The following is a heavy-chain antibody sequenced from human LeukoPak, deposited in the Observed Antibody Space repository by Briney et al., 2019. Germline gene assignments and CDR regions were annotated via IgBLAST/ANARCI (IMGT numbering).Heavy chain of an antibody. CDR1: GYTLTELS. D-gene: IGHD3-22*01. J-gene: IGHJ4*02. CDR2: FDPEDGET. CDR3: ATDLSSGYHGGHDY. V-gene: IGHV1-24*01. Sequence: ASVKVSCKVSGYTLTELSMHWVRQAPGKGLEWKGGFDPEDGETIYAQKFQGRVTMTEDTSTDTAYMELSSLRSEDTAVYYCATDLSSGYHGGHDYWGQGTLVTVSS.